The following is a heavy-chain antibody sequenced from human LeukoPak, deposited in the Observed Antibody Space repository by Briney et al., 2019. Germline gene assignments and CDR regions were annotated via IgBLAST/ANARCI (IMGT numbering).Heavy chain of an antibody. CDR3: ARGREGGRYFDWLCNY. V-gene: IGHV3-21*01. D-gene: IGHD3-9*01. CDR2: ISSSSSYI. J-gene: IGHJ4*02. CDR1: GFTFSSYS. Sequence: PGGSLRLSCAASGFTFSSYSMNWVRQAPGKGLEWVSSISSSSSYIYYADSVKGRFTISRDNAKNSLYLQMNSLRAGDTAVYYCARGREGGRYFDWLCNYWGQGTLVTVSS.